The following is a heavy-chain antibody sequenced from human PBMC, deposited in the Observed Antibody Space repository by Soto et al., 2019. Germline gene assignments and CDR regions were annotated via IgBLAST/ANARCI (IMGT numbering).Heavy chain of an antibody. Sequence: QVQLVESGGGVVQPGRSLRLSCAASGFTFSSYGMHWVRQAPGKGLEWVAVIWYDGSNKYYADSVKGRFTISRDNSKNTLYLQMNSLRAEDTAVYYCARDANSGRYPGDWFDPWGQGTLVTVSS. V-gene: IGHV3-33*01. CDR3: ARDANSGRYPGDWFDP. J-gene: IGHJ5*02. CDR1: GFTFSSYG. CDR2: IWYDGSNK. D-gene: IGHD1-26*01.